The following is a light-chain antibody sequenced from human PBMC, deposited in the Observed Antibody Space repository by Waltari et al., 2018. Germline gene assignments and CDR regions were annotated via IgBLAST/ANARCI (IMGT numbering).Light chain of an antibody. CDR1: QSISSY. Sequence: DIQMTQSPSSLSASVGDRVTIPCRASQSISSYLNWYQQKQGKAPKLLIYAASSLQSGVPSRFSGSGSGTDFTLTISSLQPEDFATYYCQQYNGYSRTFGQGTRVEIK. V-gene: IGKV1-39*01. CDR3: QQYNGYSRT. CDR2: AAS. J-gene: IGKJ1*01.